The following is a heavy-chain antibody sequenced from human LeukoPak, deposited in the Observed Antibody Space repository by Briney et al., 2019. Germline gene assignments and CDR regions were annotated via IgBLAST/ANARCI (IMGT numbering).Heavy chain of an antibody. Sequence: PSETLSLTCAVYGGSFNDYYWTWIRQSPGKGLEWIGEINHSGSTSYNPSLKSRVTISVGASKSQFSLKLNSVTAADKAVYYCTRRRYTYGCFDSWGQGTVVTVSS. D-gene: IGHD5-18*01. J-gene: IGHJ4*02. CDR2: INHSGST. CDR3: TRRRYTYGCFDS. V-gene: IGHV4-34*01. CDR1: GGSFNDYY.